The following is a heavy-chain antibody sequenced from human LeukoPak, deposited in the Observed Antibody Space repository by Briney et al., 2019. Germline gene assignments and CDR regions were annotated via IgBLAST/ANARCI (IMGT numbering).Heavy chain of an antibody. CDR3: ARGHWEQDTSTYAY. Sequence: LQTLSLTCAVSGTSITYGGYTWNWIWQPPGKGLEWIGYIYYSGTTFYNPSFKSRVTMSLESAKNQLSLKLRSVTAADTAVYYCARGHWEQDTSTYAYWGQGSLVTVSS. CDR2: IYYSGTT. D-gene: IGHD1-26*01. V-gene: IGHV4-30-4*07. J-gene: IGHJ4*02. CDR1: GTSITYGGYT.